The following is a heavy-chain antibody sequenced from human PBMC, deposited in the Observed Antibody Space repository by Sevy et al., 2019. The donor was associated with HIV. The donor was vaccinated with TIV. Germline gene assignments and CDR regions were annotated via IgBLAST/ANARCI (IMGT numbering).Heavy chain of an antibody. V-gene: IGHV5-51*01. Sequence: GESLKISCKGSGYSFTNYWIAWVRQMPGKGLEWMGIIYPGDYDIRYSPSLQGQVTFSADKSITTAYLQWSGLKASDTAMYYCARLRSGWPYFDSWGQGTLVTVSS. CDR1: GYSFTNYW. D-gene: IGHD3-22*01. J-gene: IGHJ4*02. CDR3: ARLRSGWPYFDS. CDR2: IYPGDYDI.